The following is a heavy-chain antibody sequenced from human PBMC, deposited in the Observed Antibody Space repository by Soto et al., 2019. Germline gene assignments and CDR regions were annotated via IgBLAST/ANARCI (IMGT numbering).Heavy chain of an antibody. CDR3: ARGTYYYDSSGYYFLDY. J-gene: IGHJ4*02. Sequence: ASVKVSCKASGYTFTSYYIHWVRQAPGQGLEWMGIINPSGGSTSYAQKFQGRVTMTRDTSTSTVYMELSSLRSEDTAVYYCARGTYYYDSSGYYFLDYWGQGTLVTVSS. V-gene: IGHV1-46*01. CDR1: GYTFTSYY. D-gene: IGHD3-22*01. CDR2: INPSGGST.